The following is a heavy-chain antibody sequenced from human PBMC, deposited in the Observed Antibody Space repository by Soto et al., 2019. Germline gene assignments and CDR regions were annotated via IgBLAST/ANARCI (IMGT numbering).Heavy chain of an antibody. J-gene: IGHJ4*02. Sequence: PSETLSLTCAVYGGSFSGYYWSWIRQPPGKGLEWIGEINHSGSTNYNPSLKSRVTISVDTSKNQFSLKLSSVTAADTAVYYCERREYSFSFDYWGQGTLVTFSS. D-gene: IGHD5-18*01. CDR2: INHSGST. CDR3: ERREYSFSFDY. V-gene: IGHV4-34*01. CDR1: GGSFSGYY.